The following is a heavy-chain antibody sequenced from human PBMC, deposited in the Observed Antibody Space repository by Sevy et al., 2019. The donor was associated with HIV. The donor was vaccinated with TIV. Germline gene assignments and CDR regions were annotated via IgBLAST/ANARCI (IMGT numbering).Heavy chain of an antibody. V-gene: IGHV1-2*02. CDR3: AKERVYCSGGTCKPGGWFDP. Sequence: GSVKVSCKASGYTFTGYYMHWVRQAPGQGLEWMGWINPNSGGTKYAQKFQGRVTMTRDTSISTAYMELSRLRSDDTAVYYCAKERVYCSGGTCKPGGWFDPWGQGTLVTVSS. J-gene: IGHJ5*02. D-gene: IGHD2-15*01. CDR1: GYTFTGYY. CDR2: INPNSGGT.